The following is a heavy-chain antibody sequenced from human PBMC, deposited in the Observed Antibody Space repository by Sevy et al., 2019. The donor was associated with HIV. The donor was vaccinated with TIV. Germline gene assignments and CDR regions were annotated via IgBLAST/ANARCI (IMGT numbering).Heavy chain of an antibody. Sequence: ASVKVSCKASGGTFSSYAISWVRQAPGQGLEWMGGIIPIFGTANYAQKFQGSVTITADESTSTAYMELSSLRSEDTAVDYCARDGIAVAGTNWFDPWGQGTLVTVSS. CDR3: ARDGIAVAGTNWFDP. CDR1: GGTFSSYA. D-gene: IGHD6-19*01. V-gene: IGHV1-69*13. J-gene: IGHJ5*02. CDR2: IIPIFGTA.